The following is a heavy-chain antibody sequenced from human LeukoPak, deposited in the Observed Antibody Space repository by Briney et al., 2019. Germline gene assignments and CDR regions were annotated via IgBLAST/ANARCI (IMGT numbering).Heavy chain of an antibody. V-gene: IGHV1-8*01. CDR2: MNPNSGNT. Sequence: GASVKVSCKASGYTFTSYDINWVRQATGQGLEWMGWMNPNSGNTGYAQKFQGRVTMTRNTSISTAYMELSSLRSEDTAVYYCARVEGIAVAGTGYMDVWGKGTTVTVSS. D-gene: IGHD6-19*01. CDR3: ARVEGIAVAGTGYMDV. CDR1: GYTFTSYD. J-gene: IGHJ6*03.